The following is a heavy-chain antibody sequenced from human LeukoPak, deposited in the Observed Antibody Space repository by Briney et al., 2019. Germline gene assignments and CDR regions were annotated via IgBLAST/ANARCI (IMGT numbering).Heavy chain of an antibody. V-gene: IGHV3-49*04. CDR3: TRGPIQLWIHNGMDV. Sequence: GSPRPSPTTFLFTPCDHATSSVRDSPQERVESVVFIIIKAYRGTTEYAASVKGRFTISRDDSISIAYLQMNSLKTEDTAVYYCTRGPIQLWIHNGMDVWGQGTTVTVSS. J-gene: IGHJ6*02. CDR2: IIIKAYRGTT. CDR1: LFTPCDHA. D-gene: IGHD5-18*01.